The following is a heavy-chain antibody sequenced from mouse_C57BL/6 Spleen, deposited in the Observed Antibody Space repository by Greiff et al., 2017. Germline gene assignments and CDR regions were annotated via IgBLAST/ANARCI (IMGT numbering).Heavy chain of an antibody. D-gene: IGHD2-2*01. Sequence: EVMLVESGGGLVKPGGSLKLSCAASGFTFSSYAMSWVRQTPEKRLEWVATISDGGSYTYAPDNVKGRFTISRDNAKNNRYLQMSHLKSEDTAMYYCARDYGYPAWFAYWGQGTLVTVSA. CDR1: GFTFSSYA. V-gene: IGHV5-4*01. CDR3: ARDYGYPAWFAY. CDR2: ISDGGSYT. J-gene: IGHJ3*01.